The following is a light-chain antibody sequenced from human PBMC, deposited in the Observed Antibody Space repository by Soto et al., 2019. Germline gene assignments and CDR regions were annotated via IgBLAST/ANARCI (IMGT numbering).Light chain of an antibody. CDR1: QSVSNTY. V-gene: IGKV3-20*01. CDR3: QQYGSSPLFT. J-gene: IGKJ3*01. CDR2: GAS. Sequence: EIVLTQSPGTLSLSPGERATLSCRASQSVSNTYLAWYQQKPGQAPRLLIYGASGRATGIPDRFSGSGSGTDFTLTISRLEPEDFAVYYCQQYGSSPLFTFGLGTRVDIK.